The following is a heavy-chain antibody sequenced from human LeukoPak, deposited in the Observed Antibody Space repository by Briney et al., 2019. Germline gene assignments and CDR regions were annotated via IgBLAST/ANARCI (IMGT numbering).Heavy chain of an antibody. CDR1: GDSVGGFS. V-gene: IGHV4-4*09. J-gene: IGHJ5*02. CDR2: IYHNGSA. CDR3: AKSVGYLSTYTWFDP. Sequence: WETLSLTCTVSGDSVGGFSWNWIRQPPGKGLEWIGFIYHNGSAYYNPSLKSRSAISVDSSMKHFSLKLKSVTAADTAVYYCAKSVGYLSTYTWFDPWGPGTLVIVPS. D-gene: IGHD5-18*01.